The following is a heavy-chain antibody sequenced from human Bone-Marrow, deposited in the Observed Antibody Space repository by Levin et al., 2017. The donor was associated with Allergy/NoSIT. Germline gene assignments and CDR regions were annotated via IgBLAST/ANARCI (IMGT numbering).Heavy chain of an antibody. CDR3: ASDRRVTGSWFDP. CDR2: VFPIVGIT. CDR1: GGTFSSSA. V-gene: IGHV1-69*04. J-gene: IGHJ5*02. Sequence: GASVKVSCKASGGTFSSSAVSWVRQAPGQGLEWMGRVFPIVGITNYAQKFQGRVAISADKSANTVYMEMRSLRFDDTAIYYCASDRRVTGSWFDPWGQGTLVTVSS. D-gene: IGHD3-10*01.